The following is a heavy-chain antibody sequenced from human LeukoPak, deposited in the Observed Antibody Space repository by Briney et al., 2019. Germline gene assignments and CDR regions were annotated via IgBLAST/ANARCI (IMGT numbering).Heavy chain of an antibody. CDR2: IIPTLGIA. CDR1: GGTFSSYA. CDR3: ARGSGWYFDP. Sequence: SVKVSGKASGGTFSSYAISWVRQAPGQGLEWMGRIIPTLGIANYAQKFQGRVTITADKSTSTAYMELSSLRSEDTAVYYCARGSGWYFDPWGQGTLVTVSS. J-gene: IGHJ5*02. V-gene: IGHV1-69*04. D-gene: IGHD6-19*01.